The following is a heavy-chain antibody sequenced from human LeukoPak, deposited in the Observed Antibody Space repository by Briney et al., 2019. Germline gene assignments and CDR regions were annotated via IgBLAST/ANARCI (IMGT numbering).Heavy chain of an antibody. J-gene: IGHJ6*02. CDR3: AAYCSGGSCYSGWYYYGMDV. CDR2: ISAYNGNT. D-gene: IGHD2-15*01. CDR1: GGTFSSYA. Sequence: ASVKVSCKASGGTFSSYAISWVRQAPGQGLEWMGWISAYNGNTNYAQKLQGRVTMTTDTSTSTAYMELRSLRSDDTAVYYCAAYCSGGSCYSGWYYYGMDVWGQGTTVTVSS. V-gene: IGHV1-18*01.